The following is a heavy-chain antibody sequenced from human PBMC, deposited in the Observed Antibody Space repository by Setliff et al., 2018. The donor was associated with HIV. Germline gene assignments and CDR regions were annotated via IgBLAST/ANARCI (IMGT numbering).Heavy chain of an antibody. J-gene: IGHJ4*02. CDR3: ARQSTTSRDFDS. CDR2: VSYTGTT. D-gene: IGHD2-2*01. V-gene: IGHV4-59*08. CDR1: SGSISTYY. Sequence: SETLSLTCTVSSGSISTYYWTWIRQPPGKGLEWIGFVSYTGTTRYSPSLRSRISISIDASKNKFSLQLSSVTAADTAVYYCARQSTTSRDFDSWGQGTLVTVSS.